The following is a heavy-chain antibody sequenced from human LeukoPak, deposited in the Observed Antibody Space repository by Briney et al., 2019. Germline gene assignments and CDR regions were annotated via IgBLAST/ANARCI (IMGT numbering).Heavy chain of an antibody. CDR2: TYDGGSS. V-gene: IGHV4-59*01. J-gene: IGHJ4*02. CDR1: GGSMRNYY. Sequence: SETLSLTCAVSGGSMRNYYWSWIRQPPGKGLEWIGYTYDGGSSSYNPSLRSRVSISIDTSKNQFSLNLSSVTAADTAVYYCARGWASSWCYFDFWGQGTLVTVSS. CDR3: ARGWASSWCYFDF. D-gene: IGHD2-2*01.